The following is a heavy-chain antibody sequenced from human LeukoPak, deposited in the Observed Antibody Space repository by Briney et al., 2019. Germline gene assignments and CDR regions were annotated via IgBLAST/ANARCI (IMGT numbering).Heavy chain of an antibody. Sequence: TGGSLRLSCAASGFTFSSFWMAWVRLAPGKGLEWVANIEQDGSEKYYVDSVKGRFTISRDNAKNSVYLQMHSLRAEDTAVYYCARLQLYNYYYGMDVWGQGTTVIVSS. D-gene: IGHD1-1*01. J-gene: IGHJ6*02. CDR1: GFTFSSFW. CDR2: IEQDGSEK. CDR3: ARLQLYNYYYGMDV. V-gene: IGHV3-7*05.